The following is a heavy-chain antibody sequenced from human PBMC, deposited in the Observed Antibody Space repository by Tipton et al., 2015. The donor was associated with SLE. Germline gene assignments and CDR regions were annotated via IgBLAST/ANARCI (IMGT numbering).Heavy chain of an antibody. CDR1: GYSISSGYY. J-gene: IGHJ6*03. V-gene: IGHV4-38-2*02. D-gene: IGHD3-16*01. CDR2: IYHSGST. CDR3: ARGVRKFEVGDLYYYSYMDV. Sequence: TLSLTCIVSGYSISSGYYWGWIRQPPGKGLEWIGSIYHSGSTYYNPSLKSRVTISVDTSKNQFSLKLISVTAADTAVYYCARGVRKFEVGDLYYYSYMDVWGKGTTVTVSS.